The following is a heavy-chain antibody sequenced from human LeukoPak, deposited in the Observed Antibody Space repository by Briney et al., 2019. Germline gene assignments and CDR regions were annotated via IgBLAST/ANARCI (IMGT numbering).Heavy chain of an antibody. V-gene: IGHV4-39*07. D-gene: IGHD3-3*01. CDR1: GGSISSSSYY. J-gene: IGHJ4*02. CDR3: AGYDFWSGYFDY. Sequence: PSETLSLTCTVSGGSISSSSYYWGWIRQPPGKGPEWIGSIYYSGSTYYNPSLKSRVTISVDTSKNQFSLKLSSVTAADTAVYYCAGYDFWSGYFDYWGQGTLVTVSS. CDR2: IYYSGST.